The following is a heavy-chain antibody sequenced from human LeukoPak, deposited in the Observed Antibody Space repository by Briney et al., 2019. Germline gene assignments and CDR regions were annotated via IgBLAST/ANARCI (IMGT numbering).Heavy chain of an antibody. CDR1: GGSVSSHS. Sequence: PSETLSLTCSVSGGSVSSHSWSWIRQPAGKGLEWIGRFSASGSPNYNPSLNSRVTMSEDTSKNQLSLILTSVTAADTAVYYCTRDRDGDYGMDVWGQGTTVTVSS. D-gene: IGHD4-17*01. J-gene: IGHJ6*02. CDR2: FSASGSP. CDR3: TRDRDGDYGMDV. V-gene: IGHV4-4*07.